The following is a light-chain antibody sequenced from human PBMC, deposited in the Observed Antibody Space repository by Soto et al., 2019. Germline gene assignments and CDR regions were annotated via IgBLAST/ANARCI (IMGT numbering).Light chain of an antibody. CDR3: QQSYPVPIT. Sequence: EIQLTQSPSSLSASVGDRITISCRASQNIVRFLNWYQQRPGKSPKLLIHDASTLQSGVPSRFSASGSGTDFTLTIDSLQPEDFATFYCQQSYPVPITFGQGTRLDIK. J-gene: IGKJ5*01. CDR2: DAS. V-gene: IGKV1-39*01. CDR1: QNIVRF.